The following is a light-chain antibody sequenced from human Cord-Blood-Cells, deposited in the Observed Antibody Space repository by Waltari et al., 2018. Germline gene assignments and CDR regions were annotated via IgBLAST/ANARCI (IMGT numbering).Light chain of an antibody. CDR1: QSVSSSY. J-gene: IGKJ4*01. CDR3: QQYGSSPPLT. V-gene: IGKV3-20*01. CDR2: GAS. Sequence: EIVLTQSPGTLSLSPGESATLSCRASQSVSSSYLARYQQKPGQAPRLLIYGASSRATGIPDRFSGSGSGTDFTLTISRLEPEDFAVYYCQQYGSSPPLTFGGGTKVEIK.